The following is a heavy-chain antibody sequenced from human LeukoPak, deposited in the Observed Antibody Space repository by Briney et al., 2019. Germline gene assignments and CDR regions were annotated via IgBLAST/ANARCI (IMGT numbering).Heavy chain of an antibody. D-gene: IGHD2-21*02. J-gene: IGHJ4*02. CDR1: LYTLPQLS. CDR2: FDPEDGER. Sequence: AAVKVSCMVSLYTLPQLSIHWVRQAPGKGLRWKGRFDPEDGERIYAQKFQGRVTMTEDTSTDTAYMELSSLRSEDTAVYYCATVAYCGVDCYPFDYWGQGTLVSASS. CDR3: ATVAYCGVDCYPFDY. V-gene: IGHV1-24*01.